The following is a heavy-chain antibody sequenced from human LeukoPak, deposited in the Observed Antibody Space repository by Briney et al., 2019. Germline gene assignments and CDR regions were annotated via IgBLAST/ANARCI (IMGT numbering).Heavy chain of an antibody. CDR3: AREGIAAAADAFDI. D-gene: IGHD6-13*01. CDR1: GFTFSSYG. CDR2: IWYDGSNK. V-gene: IGHV3-33*01. J-gene: IGHJ3*02. Sequence: PGRSLRLSCAASGFTFSSYGMHWVRQAPGKGLEWVAVIWYDGSNKYYADSVKGRFTISRDNSKNTLYLQMNSLRAEDTAVYYCAREGIAAAADAFDIWGQGTMVTVSS.